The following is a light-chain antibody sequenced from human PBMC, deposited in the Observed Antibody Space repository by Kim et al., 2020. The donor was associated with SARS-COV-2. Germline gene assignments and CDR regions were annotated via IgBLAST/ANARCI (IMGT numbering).Light chain of an antibody. Sequence: QSALTQPASVSGSPGQSITISCTGASSDVGGFNFVSWYQQHPGKPPKIMIYDVTNRPSGISDRFSGSKSGNTASLTISGLQAEDEADYYCSSYTTGSIYVFGAGTKVTVL. CDR1: SSDVGGFNF. CDR2: DVT. V-gene: IGLV2-14*03. CDR3: SSYTTGSIYV. J-gene: IGLJ1*01.